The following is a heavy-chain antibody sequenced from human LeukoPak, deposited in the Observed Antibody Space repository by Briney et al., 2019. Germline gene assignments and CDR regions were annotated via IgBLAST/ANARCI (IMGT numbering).Heavy chain of an antibody. CDR1: GGSFSGYY. D-gene: IGHD3-10*01. V-gene: IGHV4-34*01. CDR2: INHSGST. J-gene: IGHJ4*02. Sequence: PSETLSLTCAVYGGSFSGYYWSWIRQPPGKGLEWIGEINHSGSTNYNPSLKSRVTISVDTSKNQFSLKLSSVTAADTAVYYCARERVYYYGSGSYYRFDYWGQGTLVTVSS. CDR3: ARERVYYYGSGSYYRFDY.